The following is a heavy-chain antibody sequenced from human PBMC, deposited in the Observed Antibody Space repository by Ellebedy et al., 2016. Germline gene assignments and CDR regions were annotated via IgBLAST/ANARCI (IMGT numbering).Heavy chain of an antibody. V-gene: IGHV3-23*01. CDR3: YYGHYSGS. CDR1: GLNFNTFF. CDR2: ISAGSDTT. J-gene: IGHJ4*02. D-gene: IGHD4-17*01. Sequence: GESLKISXTASGLNFNTFFMSWVRQAPGKGLEWVSTISAGSDTTRLADSVKGRFTISRDSSKNSVYLRMNNLRAEDTAIYYCYYGHYSGSWGQGTLVTVSS.